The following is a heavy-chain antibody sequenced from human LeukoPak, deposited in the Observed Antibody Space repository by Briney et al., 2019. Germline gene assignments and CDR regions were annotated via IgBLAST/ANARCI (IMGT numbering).Heavy chain of an antibody. V-gene: IGHV1-18*01. CDR2: INPYNGDT. CDR1: GYTFTSYG. J-gene: IGHJ4*02. CDR3: GEGDY. Sequence: ASVKVSCKASGYTFTSYGISWVRQAPGQGLEWMGRINPYNGDTNYAQKFQGRVTMTTDTSMTTAYMELRSLRSDDTAVYYCGEGDYWGQGTLVTVSS.